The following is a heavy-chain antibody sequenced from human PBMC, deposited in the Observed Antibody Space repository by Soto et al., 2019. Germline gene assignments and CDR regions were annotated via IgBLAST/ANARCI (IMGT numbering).Heavy chain of an antibody. J-gene: IGHJ4*02. CDR1: GFTFSSYA. D-gene: IGHD3-10*01. Sequence: GGSLRLSCAASGFTFSSYAMHWVRQAPGKGLEWVAVISYDGSNKYYADSVKGRFTISRDNSKNTLYLQMNSLRAEDTAVYYCVRDPYSFSRYGSGNPDYWGQGTLVTVSS. V-gene: IGHV3-30-3*01. CDR2: ISYDGSNK. CDR3: VRDPYSFSRYGSGNPDY.